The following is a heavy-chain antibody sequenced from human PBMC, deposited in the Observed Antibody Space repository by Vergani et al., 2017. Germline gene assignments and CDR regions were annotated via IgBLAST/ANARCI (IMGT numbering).Heavy chain of an antibody. Sequence: QVSLVESGGGVVQPGRSLTLTCSASGFGFKNFAMHWVRQAPGKGLEWVATISKDGTHDYYEPSVRGRFAVSRDNSKNTLFLQMHSLRVEDTALYYCAKFPLNITTPDRGDFWGQGSLVTVSS. V-gene: IGHV3-30*18. D-gene: IGHD1-1*01. CDR2: ISKDGTHD. CDR3: AKFPLNITTPDRGDF. J-gene: IGHJ4*02. CDR1: GFGFKNFA.